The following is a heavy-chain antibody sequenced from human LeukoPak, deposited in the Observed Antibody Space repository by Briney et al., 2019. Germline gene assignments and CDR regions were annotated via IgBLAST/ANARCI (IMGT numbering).Heavy chain of an antibody. J-gene: IGHJ4*02. Sequence: ASVKVSCKASGYTFTGYYMHWVRQAPGQGLEWMGWINPNSAGTNYAQTLQGRVTMTRDTSISIVYMELSGLRTDDTAVYYCARVLRYDDSSGYYAYWGQGTLVTVSS. CDR3: ARVLRYDDSSGYYAY. D-gene: IGHD3-22*01. V-gene: IGHV1-2*02. CDR1: GYTFTGYY. CDR2: INPNSAGT.